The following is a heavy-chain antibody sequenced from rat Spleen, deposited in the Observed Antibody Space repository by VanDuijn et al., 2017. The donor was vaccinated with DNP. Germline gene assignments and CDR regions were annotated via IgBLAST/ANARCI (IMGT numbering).Heavy chain of an antibody. J-gene: IGHJ1*01. D-gene: IGHD1-1*01. CDR3: ARGVYYYSATYWYFDF. Sequence: EVQLVESGGDLVQPGRSLKLSCVASGFTFSSFPMAWVRQAPTKGLEWVAYISYDGGITNYGDSVKGRFTISRDNAKSTLYLQMYSLRSEDMATYYCARGVYYYSATYWYFDFWGPGTMVTVSS. CDR2: ISYDGGIT. V-gene: IGHV5-22*01. CDR1: GFTFSSFP.